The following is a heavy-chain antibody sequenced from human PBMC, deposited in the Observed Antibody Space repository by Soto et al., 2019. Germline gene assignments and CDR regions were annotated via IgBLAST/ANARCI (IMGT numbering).Heavy chain of an antibody. J-gene: IGHJ6*03. V-gene: IGHV1-18*01. D-gene: IGHD4-17*01. Sequence: ASVKVSCKASGYTFTSYGISLVRLAPGQGLEWMGWISAYNGNTNYAQKLQGRVTMTTDTSTSTAYMELRSLRSDDTAVYYCARDLRDGDSTSYYYYYYMDVWGKGTTVTVSS. CDR2: ISAYNGNT. CDR1: GYTFTSYG. CDR3: ARDLRDGDSTSYYYYYYMDV.